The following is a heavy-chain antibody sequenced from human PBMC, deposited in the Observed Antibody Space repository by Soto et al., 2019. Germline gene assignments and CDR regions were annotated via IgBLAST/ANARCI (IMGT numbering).Heavy chain of an antibody. J-gene: IGHJ3*02. D-gene: IGHD3-22*01. CDR3: ARQGWGYHDSSGYRVDDFDI. CDR2: IYYSGST. V-gene: IGHV4-59*08. CDR1: GGSISSYC. Sequence: SETLSLTCTVSGGSISSYCWSWIRQPPGKGLEWIGYIYYSGSTNYNPSLKSRVTISVDTSKNQFSLKLSSVTAADTAVYYCARQGWGYHDSSGYRVDDFDIWGQGTMVT.